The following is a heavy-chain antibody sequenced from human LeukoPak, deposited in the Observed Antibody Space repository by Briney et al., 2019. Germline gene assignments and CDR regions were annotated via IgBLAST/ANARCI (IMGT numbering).Heavy chain of an antibody. Sequence: GSLRLSCAASGFTFANYWLSWVRQAPGKGLEWIGEINHSGSTNYNPSLKSRVTISVDTSKNQFSLKLSSVTAADTAVYYCNTVDATENDYWGQGTLVTVSS. D-gene: IGHD4-17*01. J-gene: IGHJ4*02. CDR2: INHSGST. V-gene: IGHV4-34*08. CDR1: GFTFANYW. CDR3: NTVDATENDY.